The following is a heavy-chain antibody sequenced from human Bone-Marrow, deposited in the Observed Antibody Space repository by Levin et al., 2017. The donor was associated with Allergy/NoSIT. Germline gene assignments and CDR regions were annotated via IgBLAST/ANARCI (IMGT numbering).Heavy chain of an antibody. CDR3: VKSLNTMTTHDGFDF. CDR2: ISWNSGKT. D-gene: IGHD1-14*01. V-gene: IGHV3-9*01. J-gene: IGHJ3*01. CDR1: KFIFDDYG. Sequence: GGSLRLSCATSKFIFDDYGMYWVRQAPGKGLEWVSGISWNSGKTHYADSVKGRFIISRDNAKNSLYLQMNSLRTEDTALYYCVKSLNTMTTHDGFDFWGQGTMVTVSA.